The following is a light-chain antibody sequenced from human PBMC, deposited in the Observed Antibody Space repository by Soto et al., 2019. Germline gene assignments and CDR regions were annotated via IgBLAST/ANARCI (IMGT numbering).Light chain of an antibody. Sequence: QSALTQPPSASGSRGQSVTISCTGTSSDVGGYDYVSWFRQHPGEAPKLLIFEVNRRPSGVPDRFSGSKSGSTASLTVSGLQAEDEADYYCSSYAGSNNVMVFGGGTKLTVL. CDR2: EVN. J-gene: IGLJ3*02. V-gene: IGLV2-8*01. CDR3: SSYAGSNNVMV. CDR1: SSDVGGYDY.